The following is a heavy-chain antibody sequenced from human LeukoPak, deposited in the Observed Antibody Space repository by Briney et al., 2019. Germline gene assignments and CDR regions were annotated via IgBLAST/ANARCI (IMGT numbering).Heavy chain of an antibody. Sequence: GGSLRLSCAASGFTFSSYAMSWVRQAPGKGLEWVSAISGSGGSTYYADSVKGRFTISRDNSKNTLYLQMNSLRAEDTAVYYCAKDFLMIGLVSYFDYWGQGTLVTVSS. CDR3: AKDFLMIGLVSYFDY. J-gene: IGHJ4*02. CDR2: ISGSGGST. V-gene: IGHV3-23*01. CDR1: GFTFSSYA. D-gene: IGHD2-8*01.